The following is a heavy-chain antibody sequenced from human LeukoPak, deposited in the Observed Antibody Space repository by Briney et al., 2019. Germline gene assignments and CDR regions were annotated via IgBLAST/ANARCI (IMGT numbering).Heavy chain of an antibody. CDR2: IYYSGST. D-gene: IGHD3-22*01. CDR1: GGSISSSSYY. Sequence: SETLSLTCTVSGGSISSSSYYWGWIREPPGKGLEWIGSIYYSGSTYYNPSLKSRVTISVDTSKNQFSLKLSSVTAADTAVYYCARRPFYYYDSSGLPGNYFDYWGQGTLVTVSS. J-gene: IGHJ4*02. CDR3: ARRPFYYYDSSGLPGNYFDY. V-gene: IGHV4-39*01.